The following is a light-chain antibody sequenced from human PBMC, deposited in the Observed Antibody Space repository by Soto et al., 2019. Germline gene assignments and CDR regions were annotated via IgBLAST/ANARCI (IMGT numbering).Light chain of an antibody. CDR3: QQYYNWPSLT. J-gene: IGKJ4*01. V-gene: IGKV3-15*01. CDR2: GAT. CDR1: QSVSSD. Sequence: EIVMTQSPATLSVSPGERATLSCRASQSVSSDLAWYQQKPGQAPRLLIYGATTRATGIPARFSGSGSGTEFSLTINSLQSEDFAIYYCQQYYNWPSLTFGGGTKVEIK.